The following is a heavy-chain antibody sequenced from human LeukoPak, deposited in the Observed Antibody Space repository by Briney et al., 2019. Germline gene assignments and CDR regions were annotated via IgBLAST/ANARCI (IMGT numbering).Heavy chain of an antibody. V-gene: IGHV3-74*01. D-gene: IGHD5-12*01. CDR1: GFTSNYW. J-gene: IGHJ4*02. Sequence: GGSLRLSCAAIGFTSNYWMHWVRQAPGKGLVWVSRISGDGSTTFYADSVKGRFTISRDNSKNTLYLQMNSLRAEDTAVYYCTRGNSGYANFDGWGQGTLVTASS. CDR3: TRGNSGYANFDG. CDR2: ISGDGSTT.